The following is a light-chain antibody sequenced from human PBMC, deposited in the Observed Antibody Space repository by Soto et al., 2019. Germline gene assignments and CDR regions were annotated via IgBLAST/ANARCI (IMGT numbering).Light chain of an antibody. CDR1: QSISSW. CDR3: QQYNSYSKT. Sequence: DIQMTQSPSTLSASVGDRVTIPCRASQSISSWLAWYQQKPGKAPKLLIYDASSLESGVPSRFSGHGSGTEFTLTISSLQPDDSASYYCQQYNSYSKTFGQGTKVDIK. V-gene: IGKV1-5*01. J-gene: IGKJ1*01. CDR2: DAS.